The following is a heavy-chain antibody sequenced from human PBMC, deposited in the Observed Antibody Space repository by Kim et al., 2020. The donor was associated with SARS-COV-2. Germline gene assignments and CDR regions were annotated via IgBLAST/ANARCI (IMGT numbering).Heavy chain of an antibody. Sequence: ISDPGFRTHYAEAVEARFIISRDNCRNTLFLQMNSMRAEDTAVYYCDASDCWGQGSLVTVSS. D-gene: IGHD2-2*01. CDR2: ISDPGFRT. V-gene: IGHV3-23*01. J-gene: IGHJ4*02. CDR3: DASDC.